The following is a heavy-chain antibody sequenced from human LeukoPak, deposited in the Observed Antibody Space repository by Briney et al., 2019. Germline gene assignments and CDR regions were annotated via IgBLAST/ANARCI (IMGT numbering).Heavy chain of an antibody. D-gene: IGHD5-18*01. CDR3: ASEPSGYSYGYSYYFDY. V-gene: IGHV4-4*02. J-gene: IGHJ4*02. CDR1: GGSISSSNW. CDR2: IYHSGST. Sequence: SGTLSLTCAVSGGSISSSNWWSWVRQPPGKGLEWIGAIYHSGSTNYNPSLKSRVTISVDKSKNQFSLKLSSVTAADTAVYYCASEPSGYSYGYSYYFDYWGQGTLVTVSS.